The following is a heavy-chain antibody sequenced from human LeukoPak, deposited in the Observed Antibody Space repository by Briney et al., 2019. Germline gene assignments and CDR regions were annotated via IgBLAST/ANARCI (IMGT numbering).Heavy chain of an antibody. J-gene: IGHJ4*02. CDR2: IWYDGSNK. CDR3: ARGRDFYDSSGHIDY. V-gene: IGHV3-33*01. Sequence: QTGGSLRLSCAASGFTFSSYGMHWVRQAPGKGLEWVAVIWYDGSNKYYADSVKGRFTISRDNSKNTLYPQMNSLRAEDTAVYYCARGRDFYDSSGHIDYWGQGTLVTVSS. D-gene: IGHD3-22*01. CDR1: GFTFSSYG.